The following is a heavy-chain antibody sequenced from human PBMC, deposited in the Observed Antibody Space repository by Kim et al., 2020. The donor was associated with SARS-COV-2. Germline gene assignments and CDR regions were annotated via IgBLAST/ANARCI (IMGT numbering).Heavy chain of an antibody. J-gene: IGHJ4*02. CDR2: IIPILGIA. D-gene: IGHD3-10*01. CDR3: ARGGTMVRGVISWLDY. CDR1: GGTFSSYA. V-gene: IGHV1-69*04. Sequence: SVKVSCKASGGTFSSYAISWVRQAPGQGLEWMGRIIPILGIANYAQKFQGRVTITADKSTSTAYMELSSLRSEDTAVYYCARGGTMVRGVISWLDYWGQGTLVTVSS.